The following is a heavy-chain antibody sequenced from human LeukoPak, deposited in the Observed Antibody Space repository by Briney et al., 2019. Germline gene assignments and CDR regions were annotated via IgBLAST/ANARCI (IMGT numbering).Heavy chain of an antibody. CDR3: AKDHKSISDAFDI. CDR2: ISGSGGST. V-gene: IGHV3-23*01. Sequence: TGGSLRLSCAASGFTFSSYGMSWVRQAPGKGLEWVSAISGSGGSTYYADSVKGRFTISRDNPKNTLYLQMNSLRAEDTAVYYCAKDHKSISDAFDIWGQGTMVTVSS. J-gene: IGHJ3*02. CDR1: GFTFSSYG.